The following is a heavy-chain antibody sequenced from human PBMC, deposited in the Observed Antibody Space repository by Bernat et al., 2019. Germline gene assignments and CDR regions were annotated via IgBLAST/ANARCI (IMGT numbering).Heavy chain of an antibody. V-gene: IGHV3-7*03. Sequence: EVQLVESGGVLVQPGGSLRLSCVASGFTFSNYWMSWVRQAPRRGLEWVANMNQDGSEKNYVASVKGRFSISRDNAENSLYLQMDSLRADDTAVYFCTRMHSGSYYFDHWGQGTLVTVSS. D-gene: IGHD1-26*01. J-gene: IGHJ4*02. CDR2: MNQDGSEK. CDR3: TRMHSGSYYFDH. CDR1: GFTFSNYW.